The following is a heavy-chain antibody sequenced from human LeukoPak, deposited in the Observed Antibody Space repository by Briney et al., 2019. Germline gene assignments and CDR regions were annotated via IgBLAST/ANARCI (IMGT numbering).Heavy chain of an antibody. J-gene: IGHJ4*02. CDR3: ARQHPYYYGSGSPDY. CDR2: IYYSGST. D-gene: IGHD3-10*01. Sequence: SETLSLTXTVSGGSISSSSYYWGWISQPPGKGLEWIGSIYYSGSTYYNPSLKSRVTISVDTSKNQFSLKLSSVTAADTAVYYCARQHPYYYGSGSPDYWGQGTLVTVSS. CDR1: GGSISSSSYY. V-gene: IGHV4-39*01.